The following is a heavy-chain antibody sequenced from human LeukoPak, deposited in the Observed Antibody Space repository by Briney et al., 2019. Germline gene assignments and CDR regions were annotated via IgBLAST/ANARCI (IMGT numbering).Heavy chain of an antibody. Sequence: GASVKVSCKASGGTFSSYAISLVRQAPGQGLEWMGGIIPIFGTANYARKFQGRVTITADESTSTAYMELSSLRSEDTAVYYCARVPNPTYYYDSSGYPPYYYYMDVWGKGTTVTVSS. CDR1: GGTFSSYA. J-gene: IGHJ6*03. V-gene: IGHV1-69*13. CDR3: ARVPNPTYYYDSSGYPPYYYYMDV. D-gene: IGHD3-22*01. CDR2: IIPIFGTA.